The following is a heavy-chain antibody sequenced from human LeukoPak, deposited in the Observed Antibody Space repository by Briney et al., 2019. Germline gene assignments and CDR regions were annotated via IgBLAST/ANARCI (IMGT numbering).Heavy chain of an antibody. CDR1: GFTFSSYG. Sequence: QPGRSLRLSCAASGFTFSSYGMHWVRQAPGKGLEWVAVIWYDGSNKYYADSVKGRFTISRDNSKNTLYLQMNSLRDEDTAVYSCAKGVFYDSSGYYYGGAAFDIWGQGTMVTVSS. CDR2: IWYDGSNK. J-gene: IGHJ3*02. V-gene: IGHV3-33*06. CDR3: AKGVFYDSSGYYYGGAAFDI. D-gene: IGHD3-22*01.